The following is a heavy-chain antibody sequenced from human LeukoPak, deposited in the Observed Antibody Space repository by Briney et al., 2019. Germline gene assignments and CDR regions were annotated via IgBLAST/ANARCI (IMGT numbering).Heavy chain of an antibody. V-gene: IGHV4-4*02. CDR2: IYHSGTT. Sequence: NPSGTLSLTCAVSGGSISSSHWWSWVRQPPGKGLEWIGEIYHSGTTNYNPSLENRVTMSVDKSKNHFSLKLTSVTAADTAVYYCARFDYGDFLFDYWGQGALVTVSS. CDR1: GGSISSSHW. CDR3: ARFDYGDFLFDY. D-gene: IGHD4-17*01. J-gene: IGHJ4*02.